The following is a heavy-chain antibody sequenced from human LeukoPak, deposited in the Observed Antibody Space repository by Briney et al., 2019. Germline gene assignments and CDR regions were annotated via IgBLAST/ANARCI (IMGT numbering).Heavy chain of an antibody. CDR3: ARVWGIPGANWLLPGMDV. CDR1: GGTFSSYA. Sequence: ASVKVSCKASGGTFSSYAISWVRQAPGQGLEWMGGIIPIFGTANYAQKFQGRVTITADESTSTAYMELSSLRSDDTAVYYCARVWGIPGANWLLPGMDVWGQGTTVTVSS. V-gene: IGHV1-69*01. CDR2: IIPIFGTA. J-gene: IGHJ6*02. D-gene: IGHD2-15*01.